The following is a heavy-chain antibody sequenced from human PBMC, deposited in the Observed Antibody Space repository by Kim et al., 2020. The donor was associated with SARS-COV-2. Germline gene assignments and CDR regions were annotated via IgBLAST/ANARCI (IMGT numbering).Heavy chain of an antibody. CDR3: AKDQIGDDCSGGSCYSNYYYYYGMDV. J-gene: IGHJ6*02. V-gene: IGHV3-30*18. Sequence: GGSLRLSCAASGFTFSSYGMHWVRQAPGKGLEWVAVISYDGSNKYYADSVKGRFTISRDNSKNTLYLQMNSLRAEDTAVYYCAKDQIGDDCSGGSCYSNYYYYYGMDVWGQGTTVTVSS. CDR1: GFTFSSYG. CDR2: ISYDGSNK. D-gene: IGHD2-15*01.